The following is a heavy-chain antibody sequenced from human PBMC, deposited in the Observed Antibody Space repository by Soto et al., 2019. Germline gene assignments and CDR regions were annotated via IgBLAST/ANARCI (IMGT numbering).Heavy chain of an antibody. V-gene: IGHV3-48*02. Sequence: GGSLRLSCAASGFTFSTYGMHWVRQAPGKGLEWVSYISSSSSTIYYADSVKGRFTISRDNAKNSLYLQMNSLRDEDTAVYYCAREYYDILTGLNWFDPWGQGTLVTVSS. CDR2: ISSSSSTI. CDR3: AREYYDILTGLNWFDP. CDR1: GFTFSTYG. D-gene: IGHD3-9*01. J-gene: IGHJ5*02.